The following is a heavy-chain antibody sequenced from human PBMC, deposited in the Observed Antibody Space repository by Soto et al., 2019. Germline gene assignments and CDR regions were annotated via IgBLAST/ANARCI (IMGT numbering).Heavy chain of an antibody. V-gene: IGHV4-59*01. CDR1: GGSISSYY. Sequence: SETLSLTCTVSGGSISSYYWSWIRQPPGKGLEWIGYIYYSGSTNYNPSLKSRVTISVDTSKNQFSLKLSSVTAADTAVYYCASGGSCYSRYCYFDYWGQGTLVTVSS. J-gene: IGHJ4*02. CDR3: ASGGSCYSRYCYFDY. D-gene: IGHD2-15*01. CDR2: IYYSGST.